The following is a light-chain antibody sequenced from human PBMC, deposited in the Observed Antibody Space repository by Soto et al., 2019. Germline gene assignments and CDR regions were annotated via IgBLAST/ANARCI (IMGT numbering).Light chain of an antibody. CDR2: GNN. J-gene: IGLJ2*01. CDR1: SSNIGAGYD. Sequence: QSVLTQPPSVSGAPGQRVTISCTGSSSNIGAGYDVHWYQQLPGTAPKLLIYGNNNRPSGVPDRFSGCKSGTSASLAITGLQAEDEADYYCQSYDSSLSVVVFGGGTKLTVL. V-gene: IGLV1-40*01. CDR3: QSYDSSLSVVV.